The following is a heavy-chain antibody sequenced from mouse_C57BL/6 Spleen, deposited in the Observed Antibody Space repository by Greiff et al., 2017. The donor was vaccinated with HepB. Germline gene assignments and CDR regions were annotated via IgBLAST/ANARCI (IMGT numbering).Heavy chain of an antibody. J-gene: IGHJ1*03. V-gene: IGHV1-52*01. CDR1: GYTFTSYW. Sequence: QVQLQQPGAELVRPRSSVKLSCKASGYTFTSYWMHWVKQRPIQGLEWIGNIDPSDSETHYNQKFKDKATLTVDKSSSTAYMQLSSLTSEDSAVYYCARPYGSSPSWYFDVWGTGTTVTVSS. CDR3: ARPYGSSPSWYFDV. CDR2: IDPSDSET. D-gene: IGHD1-1*01.